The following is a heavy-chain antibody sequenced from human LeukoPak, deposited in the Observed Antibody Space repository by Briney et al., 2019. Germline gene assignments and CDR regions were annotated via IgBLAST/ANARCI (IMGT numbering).Heavy chain of an antibody. V-gene: IGHV5-51*01. Sequence: GESLQISCQASGYSFTSYWIAWVRQMPGKGLEWMGIIYPGDSDTRYSPSFQGQVTISADKSTSTAYLQWSSLKASDTAMYYCARDKSGSASGSGRYDYWGQGTLVTVSS. CDR3: ARDKSGSASGSGRYDY. CDR2: IYPGDSDT. D-gene: IGHD1-26*01. J-gene: IGHJ4*02. CDR1: GYSFTSYW.